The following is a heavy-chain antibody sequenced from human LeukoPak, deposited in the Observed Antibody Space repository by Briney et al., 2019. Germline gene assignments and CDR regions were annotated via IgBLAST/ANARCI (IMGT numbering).Heavy chain of an antibody. Sequence: PGGSLRLSCAASGFTFSRYWMSWVRQAPGKGLEWVANIKQDGSEKYYVDSVKGRFTISRDNAKNSLYLQMNSLRAEDTAVYYCARVDDGSSWTGWFDPWGQGTLVTVSS. D-gene: IGHD6-13*01. CDR2: IKQDGSEK. CDR3: ARVDDGSSWTGWFDP. CDR1: GFTFSRYW. V-gene: IGHV3-7*01. J-gene: IGHJ5*02.